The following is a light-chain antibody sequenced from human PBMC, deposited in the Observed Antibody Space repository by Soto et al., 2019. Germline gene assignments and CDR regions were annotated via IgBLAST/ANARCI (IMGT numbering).Light chain of an antibody. J-gene: IGKJ1*01. CDR1: QSISTY. V-gene: IGKV1-39*01. CDR2: DAS. Sequence: DIRMTQSPSSLSASVGDRLTITCRASQSISTYLNWYQQKPGKAPKLLIYDASTLQSGVPSGFSGSGSGTDFTLTISSLQPEDFATYYCQQYNSYWTFGQGTKVDIK. CDR3: QQYNSYWT.